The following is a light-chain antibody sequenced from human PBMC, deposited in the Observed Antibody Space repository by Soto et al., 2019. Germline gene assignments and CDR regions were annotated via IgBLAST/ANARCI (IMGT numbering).Light chain of an antibody. CDR1: SSNIGNNA. V-gene: IGLV1-36*01. Sequence: QSVLTQPPSVSEAPRQRGTISGSGSSSNIGNNAVNWYQQLPGKAPKLLIYYDDLLPSGVSDRFSGSKSGTSASLAISGLQSEDEADYYCAAWDDSLNGLVFGGGTKLTVL. CDR2: YDD. CDR3: AAWDDSLNGLV. J-gene: IGLJ2*01.